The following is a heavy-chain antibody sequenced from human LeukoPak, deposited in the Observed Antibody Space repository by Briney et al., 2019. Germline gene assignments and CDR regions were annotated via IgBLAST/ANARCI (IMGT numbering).Heavy chain of an antibody. CDR1: GFTFSSYS. V-gene: IGHV3-21*01. D-gene: IGHD6-13*01. CDR3: ARQPSSWTSPNWFDP. Sequence: GGSLRLSCAASGFTFSSYSMNWVRQAPGKGLEWVSSISSSSSYIYYADSVKGRFTISRDNAKNSLYLQMNSLRAEDTAVYYCARQPSSWTSPNWFDPWGQGTLATVSS. CDR2: ISSSSSYI. J-gene: IGHJ5*02.